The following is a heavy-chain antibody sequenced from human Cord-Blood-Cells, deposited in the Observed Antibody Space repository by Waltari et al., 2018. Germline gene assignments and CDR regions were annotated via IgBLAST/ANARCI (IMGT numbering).Heavy chain of an antibody. CDR3: ATLYGDYDY. CDR1: GYTLTELS. Sequence: QVQLVQSGAEVKKPGASVKVSCKVSGYTLTELSMHWVRQAPGKGLEWMGGFDPEDGETIYAQKFRGRVTMTEDTSTATAYMELSSLRSEDTAVYYCATLYGDYDYWGQGTLVTVSS. J-gene: IGHJ4*02. D-gene: IGHD4-17*01. CDR2: FDPEDGET. V-gene: IGHV1-24*01.